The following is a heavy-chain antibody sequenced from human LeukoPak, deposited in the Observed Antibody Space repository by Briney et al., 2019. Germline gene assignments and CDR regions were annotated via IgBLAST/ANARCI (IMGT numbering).Heavy chain of an antibody. J-gene: IGHJ4*02. CDR3: ARESTDYGDYREYYFDY. Sequence: ASVKVSCKESGYTFTRYYMQGVRQGPGEGVERMGIIKPSGGSTNYAQKSQGRVTMTRDTTTRTVYMQLSSLRSEDTAVYYCARESTDYGDYREYYFDYWGQGTLVTVS. CDR1: GYTFTRYY. V-gene: IGHV1-46*01. D-gene: IGHD4-17*01. CDR2: IKPSGGST.